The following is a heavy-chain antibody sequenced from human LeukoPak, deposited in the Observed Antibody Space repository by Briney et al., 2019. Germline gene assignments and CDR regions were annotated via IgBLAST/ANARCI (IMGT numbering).Heavy chain of an antibody. J-gene: IGHJ4*02. CDR2: IYYSGST. CDR3: ARDRCSGGSCYFL. D-gene: IGHD2-15*01. Sequence: SETLSLTCAVYGGSFSGYYWSWIRQHPGKGLEWIGYIYYSGSTYYNPSLKSRVTISVDTSKNQFSLKLSSVTAADTAVYYCARDRCSGGSCYFLWGQGTLVTVSS. V-gene: IGHV4-31*11. CDR1: GGSFSGYY.